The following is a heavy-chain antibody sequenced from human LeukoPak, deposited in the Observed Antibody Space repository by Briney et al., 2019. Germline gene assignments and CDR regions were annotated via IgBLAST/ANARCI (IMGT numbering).Heavy chain of an antibody. J-gene: IGHJ4*02. CDR1: GFTCSGYE. V-gene: IGHV3-48*03. Sequence: GGSLRRSCAASGFTCSGYEMNWVRQAPGKGLEWVSYISGSASTIYYADSVKGRFTISRDNAKNSLYLQMNSLRAEDTAVYYCASEIIFGSFDYWGQGTLVTVSS. CDR3: ASEIIFGSFDY. D-gene: IGHD3-3*01. CDR2: ISGSASTI.